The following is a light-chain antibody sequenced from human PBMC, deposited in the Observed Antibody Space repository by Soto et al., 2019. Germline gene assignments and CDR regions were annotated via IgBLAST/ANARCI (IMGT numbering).Light chain of an antibody. Sequence: QSALTQPASVSGSPGQSITISCTGTSSDIGGYNYVSWYQQHPGKVPKLMIFEVSNRPSGVSYRFSGSKSGNTASLTISGLQAEDEADYYCSSYTRSSSVVFGGGTKLTVL. CDR3: SSYTRSSSVV. CDR1: SSDIGGYNY. J-gene: IGLJ2*01. V-gene: IGLV2-14*01. CDR2: EVS.